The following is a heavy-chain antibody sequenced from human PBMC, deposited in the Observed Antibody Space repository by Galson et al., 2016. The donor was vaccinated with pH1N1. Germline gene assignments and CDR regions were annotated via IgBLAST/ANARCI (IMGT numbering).Heavy chain of an antibody. J-gene: IGHJ5*02. V-gene: IGHV1-69*13. CDR3: ARWDYGDYVGWFDP. CDR2: IIPIFGTA. Sequence: SVKVSCKASGGTFSSYGISWVRQAPGQGLEWMGRIIPIFGTANYAQTFQGRVTITADESTSTAYMELSSLRSEDTAVYYCARWDYGDYVGWFDPWGQGTLVTVSS. D-gene: IGHD4-17*01. CDR1: GGTFSSYG.